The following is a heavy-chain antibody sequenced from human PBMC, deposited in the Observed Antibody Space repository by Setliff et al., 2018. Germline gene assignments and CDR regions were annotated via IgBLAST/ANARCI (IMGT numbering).Heavy chain of an antibody. CDR1: GFTFSRHE. Sequence: LKISCAASGFTFSRHEMNWVRQAPGKGLEWLSYISTTGNTIYYADSVKGRFTISRDNAKNSLYVQMNSLRADDTAIYYCARGGALDSWGLGTLVTVSS. V-gene: IGHV3-48*03. CDR3: ARGGALDS. J-gene: IGHJ4*02. CDR2: ISTTGNTI.